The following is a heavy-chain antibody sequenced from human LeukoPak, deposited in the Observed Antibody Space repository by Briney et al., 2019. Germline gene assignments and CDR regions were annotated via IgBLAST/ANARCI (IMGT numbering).Heavy chain of an antibody. CDR2: TYYRSKWYN. CDR1: GDSVSSNSAA. Sequence: SQTLSLTCAISGDSVSSNSAAWNWIRQSPSRGLEWLGRTYYRSKWYNDYAVSVKSRITINPDTSKNQFSLKLSSVTAADTAVYYCARAAYYYYYMDVWGKGTTVTVSS. V-gene: IGHV6-1*01. D-gene: IGHD2-15*01. CDR3: ARAAYYYYYMDV. J-gene: IGHJ6*03.